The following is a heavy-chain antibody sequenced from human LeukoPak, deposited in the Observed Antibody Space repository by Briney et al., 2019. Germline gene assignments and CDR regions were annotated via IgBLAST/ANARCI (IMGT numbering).Heavy chain of an antibody. CDR2: IVVGSGNT. CDR3: AADKYNSSWYREYFQH. J-gene: IGHJ1*01. V-gene: IGHV1-58*01. D-gene: IGHD6-13*01. Sequence: SVKVSCMACGFTFTISALQGVRQARGQRLEWIGWIVVGSGNTNYAQKLQERFTITRDMSTSTAYMELSSLRSEDTAVYYCAADKYNSSWYREYFQHWGQGTLVTVSS. CDR1: GFTFTISA.